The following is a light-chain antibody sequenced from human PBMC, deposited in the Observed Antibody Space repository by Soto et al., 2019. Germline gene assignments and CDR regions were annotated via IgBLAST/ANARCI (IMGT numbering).Light chain of an antibody. J-gene: IGKJ4*01. V-gene: IGKV3-15*01. Sequence: EIVMTQSPATLSVSPGEIATLSFRASQSVSSNLAWYQQKPGQAPRLLIYGASTRATGIPARFSGSGSGTDFTLTISRLEPEDFAVYYCQQYGSSQLTFGGGTKVDIK. CDR2: GAS. CDR3: QQYGSSQLT. CDR1: QSVSSN.